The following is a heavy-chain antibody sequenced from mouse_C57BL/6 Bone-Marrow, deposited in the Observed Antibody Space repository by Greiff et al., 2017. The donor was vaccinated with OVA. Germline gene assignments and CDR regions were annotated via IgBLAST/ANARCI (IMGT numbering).Heavy chain of an antibody. V-gene: IGHV1-72*01. CDR3: AREGLRQVDY. CDR1: GYTFTSYW. J-gene: IGHJ2*01. D-gene: IGHD2-4*01. Sequence: QVQLKQPGAELVKPGASVKLSCKASGYTFTSYWMHWVKQRPGRGLEWIGRIDPNSGGTKYNEKFKSKATLTVDKPSSTAYMQLSSLTSEDSAVDYCAREGLRQVDYWGQGTTLTVSS. CDR2: IDPNSGGT.